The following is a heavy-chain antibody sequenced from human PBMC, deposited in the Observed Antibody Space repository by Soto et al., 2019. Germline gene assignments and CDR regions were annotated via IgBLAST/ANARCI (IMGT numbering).Heavy chain of an antibody. CDR1: GFTFSSYA. J-gene: IGHJ4*02. Sequence: QVQLVESGGGVVQPGRSLRLSCAASGFTFSSYAMHWVRQALGKGLEWVAVISYDGSNKYYADSVKGRFTISRDNSKNTLYLQMNSLRAEDTAVYYCARVGEYCGGDCYSCDYWGQGTLVTVSS. V-gene: IGHV3-30-3*01. D-gene: IGHD2-21*02. CDR3: ARVGEYCGGDCYSCDY. CDR2: ISYDGSNK.